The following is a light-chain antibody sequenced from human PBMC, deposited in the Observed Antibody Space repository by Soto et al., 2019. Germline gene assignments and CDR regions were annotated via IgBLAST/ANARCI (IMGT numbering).Light chain of an antibody. CDR1: SSDVGSYNL. Sequence: QSALTQPASVSGSPGQSITISCTGTSSDVGSYNLVSWYQQHPGKAPKLMIYEGSKRPSGVSNRFSGSKSGNTASLTISGLQAEDEADYYCCSYAGSSTKFGGGTKLTV. V-gene: IGLV2-23*01. J-gene: IGLJ2*01. CDR3: CSYAGSSTK. CDR2: EGS.